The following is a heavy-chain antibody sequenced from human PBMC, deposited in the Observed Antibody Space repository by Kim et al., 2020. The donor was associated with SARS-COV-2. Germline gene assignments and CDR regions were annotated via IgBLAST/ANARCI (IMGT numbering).Heavy chain of an antibody. Sequence: GESLKISCKGSGYSFASYWIGWVRQMPGNGLEWIGIIYPADSDTRYSPSFQGQVTISADKSISTVYLQWSSLMASDTAMYYCARRGDDYYFDDWGQGTLVTVSS. CDR3: ARRGDDYYFDD. CDR2: IYPADSDT. D-gene: IGHD3-16*01. CDR1: GYSFASYW. J-gene: IGHJ4*02. V-gene: IGHV5-51*01.